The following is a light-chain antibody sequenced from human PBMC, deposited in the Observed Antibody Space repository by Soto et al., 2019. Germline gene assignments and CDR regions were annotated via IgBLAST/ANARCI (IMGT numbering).Light chain of an antibody. Sequence: EIVLTQSPGTLSLSPWERATLSSSSSLSVRSTSLAWYQQKPGQAPRLLIYGASTRATGSPDRFSASGSATEFTLTISSLQSEDFAVYYCQQYNEWPRTVGQGTKVDTK. CDR1: LSVRST. CDR3: QQYNEWPRT. V-gene: IGKV3-15*01. CDR2: GAS. J-gene: IGKJ1*01.